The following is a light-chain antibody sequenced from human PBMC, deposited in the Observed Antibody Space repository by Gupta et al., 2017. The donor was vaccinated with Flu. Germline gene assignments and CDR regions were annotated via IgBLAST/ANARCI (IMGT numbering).Light chain of an antibody. Sequence: GTLSLSPGEGATLSCRASQSVSSTCLAWYQQKPGQAPRLLIYGASSRATGIPDRFSGSGSGTDFTLTISRREPEDFAMYYCQQYSSSPLAFGQGTRLEIK. CDR2: GAS. CDR3: QQYSSSPLA. V-gene: IGKV3-20*01. CDR1: QSVSSTC. J-gene: IGKJ5*01.